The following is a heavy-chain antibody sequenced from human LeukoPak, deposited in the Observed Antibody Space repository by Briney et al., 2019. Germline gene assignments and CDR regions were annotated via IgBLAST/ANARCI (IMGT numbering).Heavy chain of an antibody. J-gene: IGHJ4*02. V-gene: IGHV4-30-2*01. Sequence: PSETLSLTCAVSGGSISSGGYSWSWIRQPPGKGLEWIGYIYHSGSTYYNPSLKSRVTISVDGSKNQFSLKLSSVTAADTAVYYCASTMIVASAGMFDYWGQGTLVTVSS. D-gene: IGHD3-22*01. CDR2: IYHSGST. CDR3: ASTMIVASAGMFDY. CDR1: GGSISSGGYS.